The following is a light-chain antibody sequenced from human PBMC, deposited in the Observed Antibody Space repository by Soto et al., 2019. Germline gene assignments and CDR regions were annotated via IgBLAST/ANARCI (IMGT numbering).Light chain of an antibody. CDR1: QGISGW. V-gene: IGKV1-39*01. CDR2: AAS. CDR3: QQTYRTPLT. Sequence: DIQMTQSPSTLSASVGDRVTITCRASQGISGWLAWYQQKPGEAPKLLIYAASSLHSGVPSRFSGSGSGTDFTLTISSLHPEDFATYSCQQTYRTPLTFGGGTKVDI. J-gene: IGKJ4*01.